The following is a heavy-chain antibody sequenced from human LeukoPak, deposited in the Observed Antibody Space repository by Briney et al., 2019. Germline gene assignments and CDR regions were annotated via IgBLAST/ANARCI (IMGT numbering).Heavy chain of an antibody. J-gene: IGHJ4*02. CDR3: AREERLAAARGD. CDR2: IYHSGST. D-gene: IGHD6-13*01. CDR1: GGSISSGGYY. V-gene: IGHV4-30-2*01. Sequence: KTSETLSLTCTVSGGSISSGGYYWSWIRQPPGKGLEWIGYIYHSGSTYYNPSLKSRVTISVDRSKNQFSLKLSSVTAADTAVYYCAREERLAAARGDWGQGTLVTVSS.